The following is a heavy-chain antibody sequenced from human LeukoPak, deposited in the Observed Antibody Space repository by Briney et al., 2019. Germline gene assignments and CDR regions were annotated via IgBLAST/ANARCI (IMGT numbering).Heavy chain of an antibody. J-gene: IGHJ4*02. Sequence: GASVKVSCKASGYTFTSYGISWVRQAPGQGLEWMGWISAYNGNTNYAQKLQGRVTMTTDTSTSTAHMELRSLRSDGTAVYYCARDSRSSSWTLDYWGQGTLVTVSS. CDR2: ISAYNGNT. V-gene: IGHV1-18*01. CDR3: ARDSRSSSWTLDY. CDR1: GYTFTSYG. D-gene: IGHD6-13*01.